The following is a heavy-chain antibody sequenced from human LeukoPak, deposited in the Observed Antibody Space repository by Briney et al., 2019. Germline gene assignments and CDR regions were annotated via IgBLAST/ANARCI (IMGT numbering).Heavy chain of an antibody. CDR1: GFTFSSYA. V-gene: IGHV3-23*01. J-gene: IGHJ4*02. D-gene: IGHD4-23*01. CDR2: ISGSGGST. Sequence: GGSLRLSCAASGFTFSSYAMSWVRQAPGKGLEWVSAISGSGGSTYYADSVKGRFTISRDNSKNTLYLQMNGLRAEDTAVYYCAKDPGGNSLYYFDYWGQGTLVTVSS. CDR3: AKDPGGNSLYYFDY.